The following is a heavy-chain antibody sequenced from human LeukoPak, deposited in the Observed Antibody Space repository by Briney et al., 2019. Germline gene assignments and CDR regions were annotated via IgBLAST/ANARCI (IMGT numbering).Heavy chain of an antibody. J-gene: IGHJ6*03. Sequence: PGGSLRLSCAASGFTVSSNYMSWVRQAPGKGLEWVSVIYSGGSTYYADSVKGRFTISRDNSKNTLYLQMNSLRAEDTAVYYCARRSPSGSWLYYYMDVWGKGTTVTVSS. D-gene: IGHD1-26*01. CDR3: ARRSPSGSWLYYYMDV. CDR1: GFTVSSNY. V-gene: IGHV3-66*02. CDR2: IYSGGST.